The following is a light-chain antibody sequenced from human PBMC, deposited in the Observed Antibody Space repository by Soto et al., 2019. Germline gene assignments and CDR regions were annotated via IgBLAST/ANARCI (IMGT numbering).Light chain of an antibody. J-gene: IGKJ3*01. CDR2: GAS. Sequence: EIVLTQSPGTLSVSPGERVTLSCRASQSISSSNLAWYQQRPGQAPRLLIFGASHRATGIPDRFSGSGSGKDFTLTISRLEPEDFAVYYCQQYNSSPPEFTFGPGTKVDSK. V-gene: IGKV3-20*01. CDR3: QQYNSSPPEFT. CDR1: QSISSSN.